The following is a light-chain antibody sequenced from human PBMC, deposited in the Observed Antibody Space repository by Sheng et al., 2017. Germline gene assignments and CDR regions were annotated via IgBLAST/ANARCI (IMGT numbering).Light chain of an antibody. CDR2: TAS. Sequence: DIQMTQSPSTLSASVGDRVTITCRASQGISNSLAWYQQKPGKAPKLLLYTASRLESGVPSRFSGSGSGTDCTLTISSLQPEDFATYYCQQYYSPPWTFGQGTKVEIK. CDR3: QQYYSPPWT. J-gene: IGKJ1*01. V-gene: IGKV1-NL1*01. CDR1: QGISNS.